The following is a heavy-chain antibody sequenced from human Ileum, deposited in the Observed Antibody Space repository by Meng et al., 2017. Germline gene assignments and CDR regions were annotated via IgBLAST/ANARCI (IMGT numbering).Heavy chain of an antibody. D-gene: IGHD6-13*01. Sequence: QVRLQQWGAGLLKPSETLSLTCVAYGGSFSGYYWSWVRQSPGKGLEWIAEINHSGSSNYNPSFQSRVTIPVDRPRNQFSLKLSSVTAADTGVYYCARPAGYSSDWYKYFQHWGQGTLVTVSS. CDR1: GGSFSGYY. V-gene: IGHV4-34*02. J-gene: IGHJ1*01. CDR3: ARPAGYSSDWYKYFQH. CDR2: INHSGSS.